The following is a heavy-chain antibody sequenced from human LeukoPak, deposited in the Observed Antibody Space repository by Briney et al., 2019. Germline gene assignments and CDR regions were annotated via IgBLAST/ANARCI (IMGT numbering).Heavy chain of an antibody. V-gene: IGHV3-7*01. CDR1: GFAFSNYW. J-gene: IGHJ4*02. D-gene: IGHD1-1*01. Sequence: GALRLSCAASGFAFSNYWMTWVRQAPGKGLQGVANIKPDGTEKNYVDSVKGRFTISRDNAKNSVYLQLNSLRVDDTALYYCARTPLTQLEPDYFDSWGQGTLVSVS. CDR2: IKPDGTEK. CDR3: ARTPLTQLEPDYFDS.